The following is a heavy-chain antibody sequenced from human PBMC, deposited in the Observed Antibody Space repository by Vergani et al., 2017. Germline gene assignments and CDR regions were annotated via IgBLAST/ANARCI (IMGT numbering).Heavy chain of an antibody. CDR1: GYSISRGYY. J-gene: IGHJ3*02. CDR2: VFHSGSA. CDR3: ARQFWVSQGVGAFET. V-gene: IGHV4-38-2*02. D-gene: IGHD3-16*01. Sequence: QVQLQESGPGLVKPSETLSLTCSVSGYSISRGYYWGWIRQPPGKGLEWIATVFHSGSAYYNPSLRRRVTISVETSKTQFSLRMTTLTAADPAVYYCARQFWVSQGVGAFETWGRGTEVSVSS.